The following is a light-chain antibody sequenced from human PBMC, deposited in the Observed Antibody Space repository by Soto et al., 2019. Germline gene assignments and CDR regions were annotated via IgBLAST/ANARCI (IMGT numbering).Light chain of an antibody. J-gene: IGKJ1*01. CDR1: QSISDT. CDR3: QQYNNCPWT. CDR2: GAS. Sequence: VITHTPDTLSVSPGGRATLSCRAIQSISDTLAWYQQKPGQAPRLLIHGASTRATGFPARFSGSGSGTDFTLTISSMQSEDFAIYYCQQYNNCPWTFGQGTKVDIK. V-gene: IGKV3-15*01.